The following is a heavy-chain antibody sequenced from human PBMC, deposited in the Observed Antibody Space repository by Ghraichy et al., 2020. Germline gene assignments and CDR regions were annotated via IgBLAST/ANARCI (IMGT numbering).Heavy chain of an antibody. CDR2: TIPIFGIA. D-gene: IGHD6-19*01. Sequence: SVKVSCKISGATFSSYASSWERQSPGQGLEWMGRTIPIFGIANYAQKFQGRVTITADRSTSTAYMELSSLRSEDTAVYYCARGRYNSGSNNTFDIWGQGTMVIVSS. V-gene: IGHV1-69*04. J-gene: IGHJ3*02. CDR3: ARGRYNSGSNNTFDI. CDR1: GATFSSYA.